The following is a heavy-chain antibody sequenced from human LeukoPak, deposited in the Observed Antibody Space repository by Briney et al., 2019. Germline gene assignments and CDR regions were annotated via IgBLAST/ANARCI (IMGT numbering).Heavy chain of an antibody. CDR1: GFTFNAYW. CDR3: TKDLRYYYADNHSEMDEHDY. D-gene: IGHD4-23*01. V-gene: IGHV3-74*01. CDR2: INAEGTTI. J-gene: IGHJ4*02. Sequence: GSLRLFCGASGFTFNAYWMHWVRQAPGKGLLWVSRINAEGTTINYADSVKGRFTISRDNSRNTLSLQMSSLRVEDTALYYCTKDLRYYYADNHSEMDEHDYWGQGTLVTVSS.